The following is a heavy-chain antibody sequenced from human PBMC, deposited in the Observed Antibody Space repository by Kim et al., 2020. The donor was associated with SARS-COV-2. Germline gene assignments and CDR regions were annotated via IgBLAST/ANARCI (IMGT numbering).Heavy chain of an antibody. Sequence: YSQKFQGRVTITRDTSASTAYMELSSLRSEDTAVYYCARDRWEHIDAFDIWGQGTMVTVSS. CDR3: ARDRWEHIDAFDI. D-gene: IGHD1-26*01. J-gene: IGHJ3*02. V-gene: IGHV1-3*01.